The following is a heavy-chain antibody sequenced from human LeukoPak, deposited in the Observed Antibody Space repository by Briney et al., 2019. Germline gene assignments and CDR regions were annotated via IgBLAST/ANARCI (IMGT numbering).Heavy chain of an antibody. J-gene: IGHJ4*02. V-gene: IGHV1-18*01. Sequence: GASVKVSCKASGYTFTSYGISWVRQAPGQGLEWMGWISVYNGNIHYAQKLQGRVTMTTDTFTSIAYMELRSLTSDDTAIYYCARDAPSVAVAGGPDYWGQGTLVSVSS. CDR2: ISVYNGNI. CDR3: ARDAPSVAVAGGPDY. D-gene: IGHD6-19*01. CDR1: GYTFTSYG.